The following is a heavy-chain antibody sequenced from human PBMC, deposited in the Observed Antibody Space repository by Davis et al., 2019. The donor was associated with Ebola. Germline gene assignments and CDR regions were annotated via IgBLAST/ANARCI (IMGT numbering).Heavy chain of an antibody. D-gene: IGHD5-12*01. CDR2: ISGSGGST. V-gene: IGHV3-23*01. J-gene: IGHJ6*02. CDR3: AGYSSSWYEVDDYHGLEV. CDR1: GFTFSSYA. Sequence: GESLKISCAASGFTFSSYAMSWVRQAPGKGLEWVSAISGSGGSTYYADSVQGRITVSRDNTKNSLFLQMDSLRADDTAVYYCAGYSSSWYEVDDYHGLEVWGRGTTVTVSS.